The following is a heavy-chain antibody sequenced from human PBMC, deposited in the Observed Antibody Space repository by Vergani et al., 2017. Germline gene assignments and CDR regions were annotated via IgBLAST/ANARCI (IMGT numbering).Heavy chain of an antibody. CDR2: ISYDGSNK. CDR3: ARDHDCSGGSCYRTYYYYGMDV. V-gene: IGHV3-30*03. Sequence: VQLLESGGGLVQPGGSLRLSCAASGFTFSSYGMHWVRQAPGKGLEWVAVISYDGSNKYYADSVKGRFTISRDNSKNTLYLQMNSLRAEDTAVYYCARDHDCSGGSCYRTYYYYGMDVWGQGTTVTVSS. D-gene: IGHD2-15*01. J-gene: IGHJ6*02. CDR1: GFTFSSYG.